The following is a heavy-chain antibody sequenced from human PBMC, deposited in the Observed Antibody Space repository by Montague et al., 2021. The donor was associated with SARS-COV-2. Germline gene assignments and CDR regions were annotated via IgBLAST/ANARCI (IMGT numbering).Heavy chain of an antibody. V-gene: IGHV4-38-2*02. J-gene: IGHJ6*02. CDR3: ARDDYTPGDYYYYYGMDV. CDR2: IYHSGST. D-gene: IGHD4-11*01. CDR1: GYSISSGYY. Sequence: SETLSLTCTVSGYSISSGYYWGRIRQPPGKGLEWIGSIYHSGSTYYNPXXKSRVTISVDTSKNQFSLKLSSVTAADTAVYYCARDDYTPGDYYYYYGMDVWGQGTTVTVSS.